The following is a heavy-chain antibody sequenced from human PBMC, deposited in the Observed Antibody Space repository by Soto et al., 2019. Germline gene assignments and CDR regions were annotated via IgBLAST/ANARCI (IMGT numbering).Heavy chain of an antibody. Sequence: ASVKVSCKVSGYTLTELSMHWVRQAPGKGLEWMGGFDPEDGETIYAQKFQGRVTMTEDTSTDTAYMELSSLRSEDTAVYFCATVFRGTIFVIFDYWGQGTLVTVSS. CDR2: FDPEDGET. D-gene: IGHD3-3*01. CDR3: ATVFRGTIFVIFDY. J-gene: IGHJ4*02. CDR1: GYTLTELS. V-gene: IGHV1-24*01.